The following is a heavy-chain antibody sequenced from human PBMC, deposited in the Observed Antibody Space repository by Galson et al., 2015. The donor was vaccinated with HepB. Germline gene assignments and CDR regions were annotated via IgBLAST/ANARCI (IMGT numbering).Heavy chain of an antibody. V-gene: IGHV3-23*01. CDR2: ISGSGGST. D-gene: IGHD3-3*01. CDR3: AKDQAYYDFWSGRYNWFDP. CDR1: GFTFSSYA. J-gene: IGHJ5*02. Sequence: SLRLSCAASGFTFSSYAMSWVRQAPGKGLEWVSAISGSGGSTYYADSVKGRFTISRDNSKNTLYLQMNSLRAEDTAVYYCAKDQAYYDFWSGRYNWFDPWGQGTLVTVSS.